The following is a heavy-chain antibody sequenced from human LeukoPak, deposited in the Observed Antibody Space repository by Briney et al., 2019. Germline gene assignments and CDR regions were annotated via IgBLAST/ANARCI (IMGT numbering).Heavy chain of an antibody. CDR1: GGSISSGDYY. J-gene: IGHJ4*02. V-gene: IGHV4-30-4*08. D-gene: IGHD6-19*01. Sequence: SETLSLTCTVSGGSISSGDYYWSWIRQPPGKGLEWIGYIYYSGSTYYNPSLKSRVTISVDTSKNQFSLKLSSVTAADTAVYYCAREEYSSGWYPDYWGQGTLVTVSS. CDR3: AREEYSSGWYPDY. CDR2: IYYSGST.